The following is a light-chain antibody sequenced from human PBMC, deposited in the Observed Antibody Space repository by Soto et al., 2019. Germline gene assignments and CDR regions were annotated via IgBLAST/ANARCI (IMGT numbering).Light chain of an antibody. J-gene: IGKJ5*01. CDR2: GAS. CDR3: QHFGSSPPVI. CDR1: ETISSF. Sequence: EIVLTQSPGTLSLSPGEGATLACRAGETISSFLAWYQQRRGLAPRLLVYGASKRAAGIPDRFSGSGSGSEFSLTISGLEPEDFAVYFCQHFGSSPPVIFGQGTRLEI. V-gene: IGKV3-20*01.